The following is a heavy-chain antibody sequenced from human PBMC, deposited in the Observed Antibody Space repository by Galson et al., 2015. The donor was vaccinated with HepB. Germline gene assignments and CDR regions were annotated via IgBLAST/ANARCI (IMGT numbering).Heavy chain of an antibody. CDR1: GSSFTSYW. V-gene: IGHV5-51*03. Sequence: QSGAEVKKPGESLKISCKGSGSSFTSYWIGWVRQMPGKGLEWMGIVYPADSNSRHSPSFQGQVTISADKSISTAYLQWSSLKASDTAMYYCARVRGNIAGAGAFDQWGQGTLVSVSS. D-gene: IGHD6-13*01. CDR3: ARVRGNIAGAGAFDQ. J-gene: IGHJ4*02. CDR2: VYPADSNS.